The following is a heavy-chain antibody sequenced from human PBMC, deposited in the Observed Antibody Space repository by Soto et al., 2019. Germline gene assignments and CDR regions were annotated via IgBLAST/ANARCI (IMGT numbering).Heavy chain of an antibody. Sequence: GGSLRPSCAASGFTFSNYVMNWVRQAPGKGLEWVSGISEGGGSTYYADSVKGRFTLSRDNSKNTLYLQVDSLRPDDTAVYYCARRSYCSSSSCDKFFDYWGQGTLVTVSS. CDR3: ARRSYCSSSSCDKFFDY. V-gene: IGHV3-23*01. J-gene: IGHJ4*02. CDR1: GFTFSNYV. D-gene: IGHD2-2*02. CDR2: ISEGGGST.